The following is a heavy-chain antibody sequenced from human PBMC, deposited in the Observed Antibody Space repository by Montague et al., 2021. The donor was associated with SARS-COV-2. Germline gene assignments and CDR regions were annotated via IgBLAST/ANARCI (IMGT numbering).Heavy chain of an antibody. Sequence: CAISGDSVSTNSGTWNWVRLSPSRGLEWLGRTYYRSEWYSDYSVSVKSRISINPDTSKNQFSLQLHSVTPEDTAVYYCARAERGSCADGNCHQYFFNYWGAGTLVTVSS. CDR1: GDSVSTNSGT. V-gene: IGHV6-1*01. J-gene: IGHJ4*02. CDR3: ARAERGSCADGNCHQYFFNY. CDR2: TYYRSEWYS. D-gene: IGHD2-8*01.